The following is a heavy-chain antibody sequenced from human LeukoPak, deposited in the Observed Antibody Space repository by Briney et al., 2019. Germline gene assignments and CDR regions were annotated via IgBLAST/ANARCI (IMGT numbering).Heavy chain of an antibody. CDR1: GGSISNSDYY. J-gene: IGHJ4*02. CDR3: ARAPHDYDILTGYTYYFDY. Sequence: SQTLSLTCTVSGGSISNSDYYWSWIRQHPGKGLEWIGYIYYSGSTYYNPSLKSRVSISVDTSKNQFSLKLSSVTAADTAVYYCARAPHDYDILTGYTYYFDYWGQGTLVTVSS. V-gene: IGHV4-31*03. CDR2: IYYSGST. D-gene: IGHD3-9*01.